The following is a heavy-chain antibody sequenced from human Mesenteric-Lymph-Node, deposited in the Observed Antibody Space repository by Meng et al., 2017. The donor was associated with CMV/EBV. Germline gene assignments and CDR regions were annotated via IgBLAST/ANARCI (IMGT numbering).Heavy chain of an antibody. CDR3: ARAPPGEFFNY. CDR1: GASISTGNLF. V-gene: IGHV4-30-4*08. CDR2: IYYTGST. J-gene: IGHJ4*02. D-gene: IGHD3-10*01. Sequence: CTVPGASISTGNLFWSWIRQPPGKGLEWIGNIYYTGSTDYNPSLGSRVTISVDPSKNHFSLRLTSVTAADTAVYYCARAPPGEFFNYWGQGALVTVSS.